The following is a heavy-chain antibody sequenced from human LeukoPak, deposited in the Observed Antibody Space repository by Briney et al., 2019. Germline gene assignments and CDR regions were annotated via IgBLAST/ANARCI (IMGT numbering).Heavy chain of an antibody. J-gene: IGHJ6*02. CDR3: AKSRRPIVVRGVMGMDV. Sequence: GRSLRLSCAASGFTFSSYGMHWVRQAPGEGLEWVAVISYDGSNKYYADSVKGRFTISRDNSKNTLYLQMNSLRAEDTAVYYCAKSRRPIVVRGVMGMDVWGQGTTVTVFS. CDR2: ISYDGSNK. V-gene: IGHV3-30*18. CDR1: GFTFSSYG. D-gene: IGHD3-10*01.